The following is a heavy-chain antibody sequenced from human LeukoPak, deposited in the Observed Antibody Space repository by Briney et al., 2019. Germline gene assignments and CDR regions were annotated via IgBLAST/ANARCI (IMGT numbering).Heavy chain of an antibody. V-gene: IGHV3-66*01. J-gene: IGHJ3*02. Sequence: GGSLRLSCAASGFTVSSNYMSWVRQAPGKGLGWVSVIYSGGSTYYADSVKGRFTISRDNSKHTLYLQMNSLRAEDTAVYYCARVGVTTLAFDIWGQGTMVTVSS. CDR2: IYSGGST. CDR3: ARVGVTTLAFDI. D-gene: IGHD4-17*01. CDR1: GFTVSSNY.